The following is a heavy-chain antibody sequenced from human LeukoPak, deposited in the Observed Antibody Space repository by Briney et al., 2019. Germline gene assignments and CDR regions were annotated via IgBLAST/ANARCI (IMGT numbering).Heavy chain of an antibody. D-gene: IGHD6-13*01. J-gene: IGHJ4*02. CDR3: ARGVAAARRGFDY. Sequence: GGSLRLSCAASGFTFSSYWMSWVRQAPGKGLEWVANIKQDGSEKYYVDSVKGRFTISRDNAKNSLYLQMNSLRAEDTAVYYCARGVAAARRGFDYWGQGTLVTVSS. V-gene: IGHV3-7*01. CDR1: GFTFSSYW. CDR2: IKQDGSEK.